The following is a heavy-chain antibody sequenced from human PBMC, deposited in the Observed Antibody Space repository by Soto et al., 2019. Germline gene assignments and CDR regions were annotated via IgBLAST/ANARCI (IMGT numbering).Heavy chain of an antibody. V-gene: IGHV4-61*01. CDR2: IYYSGST. Sequence: QVQLQESGPGLVKPSETLSLTCTVSGGSVSSGSYYWSWIRQPPGKGVEWIGNIYYSGSTNYNPSLKSRVTISVDTSKNQLSLKLRSVSAADTAVYYCARDIGYYGALDYWGQGTLVTVS. D-gene: IGHD3-10*01. CDR3: ARDIGYYGALDY. J-gene: IGHJ4*02. CDR1: GGSVSSGSYY.